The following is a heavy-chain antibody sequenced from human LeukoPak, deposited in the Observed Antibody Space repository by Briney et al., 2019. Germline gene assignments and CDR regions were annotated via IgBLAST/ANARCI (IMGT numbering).Heavy chain of an antibody. CDR3: ARTTYGDYGPSDY. V-gene: IGHV3-30*03. D-gene: IGHD4-17*01. CDR1: GFTFSSYG. J-gene: IGHJ4*02. Sequence: PGRSLRLSCAASGFTFSSYGMHWVRQAPGKGLEWVAVISYDGSNKYYADSVKGRFTISSDNSKNTLYLQVNSLRAEDTAVYYCARTTYGDYGPSDYWGQGTLVTVSS. CDR2: ISYDGSNK.